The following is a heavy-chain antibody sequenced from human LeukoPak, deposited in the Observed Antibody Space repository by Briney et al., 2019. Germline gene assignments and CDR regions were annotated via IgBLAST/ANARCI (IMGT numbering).Heavy chain of an antibody. CDR1: GYNFINYW. CDR3: ARHDSAYDPIIDF. V-gene: IGHV5-51*01. D-gene: IGHD5-12*01. J-gene: IGHJ4*02. Sequence: GESLKISCKASGYNFINYWIGWVRQMPGKGLEWMGIIYPGDSDTRYSPSFQGQVTISADTSISTAYLQWSSLKASDSAMFYCARHDSAYDPIIDFWGQGTLVTVSS. CDR2: IYPGDSDT.